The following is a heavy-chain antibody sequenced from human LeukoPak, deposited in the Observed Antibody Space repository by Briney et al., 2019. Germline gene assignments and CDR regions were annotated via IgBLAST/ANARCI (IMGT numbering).Heavy chain of an antibody. D-gene: IGHD3-10*01. Sequence: ASVKVSGKASGYTFTSYDINWVRQATGQGLEGMGWMNPNSGNTGYAQKFQGRVTMTRNTSISTAYMELSSLRSEDTAVYYCARGGSGKDVGDYWGQGTLVTVSS. CDR1: GYTFTSYD. J-gene: IGHJ4*02. CDR3: ARGGSGKDVGDY. CDR2: MNPNSGNT. V-gene: IGHV1-8*01.